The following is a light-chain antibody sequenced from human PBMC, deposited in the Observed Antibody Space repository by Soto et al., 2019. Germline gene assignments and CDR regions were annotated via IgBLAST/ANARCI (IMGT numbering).Light chain of an antibody. J-gene: IGKJ4*01. V-gene: IGKV2-28*01. Sequence: DIVMTQSPLSLTVTPGEPASISCRSSQSLLYSNGYNYLDWYLQKPGQSPQLLIYLGFNRASGVPDRFSGSGSGTDFTLKISRVEAEDVGVYYCMQALQTPLTFGGGTKGDIK. CDR2: LGF. CDR3: MQALQTPLT. CDR1: QSLLYSNGYNY.